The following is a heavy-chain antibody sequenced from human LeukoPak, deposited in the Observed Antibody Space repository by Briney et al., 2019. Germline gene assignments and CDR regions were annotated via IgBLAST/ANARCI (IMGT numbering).Heavy chain of an antibody. V-gene: IGHV3-15*01. J-gene: IGHJ4*02. D-gene: IGHD2-15*01. CDR1: GFIVSNVW. CDR3: TTVRRWPRGYFDY. Sequence: GGSLRLSCAASGFIVSNVWMSWVRQAPGKGLEWVGRIKSKTDGGTTDYAAPVKGRFTISRDDSKNTLYLQMNSLKTEDTAVYYCTTVRRWPRGYFDYWGQGTLVTVSS. CDR2: IKSKTDGGTT.